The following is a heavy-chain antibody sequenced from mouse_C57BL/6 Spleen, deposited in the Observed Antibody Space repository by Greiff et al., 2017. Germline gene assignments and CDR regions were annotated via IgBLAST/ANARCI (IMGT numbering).Heavy chain of an antibody. V-gene: IGHV5-16*01. CDR1: GFTFSDYY. CDR2: INYDGSST. CDR3: AREEATMITHWYFDV. Sequence: EVKLVESEGGLVQPGSSMKLSCTASGFTFSDYYMAWVRQVPEKGLEWVANINYDGSSTYYLDSLKSRFIISRDNAKNILYLQMSSLKSEDTATYYCAREEATMITHWYFDVWGTGTTVTVSS. D-gene: IGHD2-4*01. J-gene: IGHJ1*03.